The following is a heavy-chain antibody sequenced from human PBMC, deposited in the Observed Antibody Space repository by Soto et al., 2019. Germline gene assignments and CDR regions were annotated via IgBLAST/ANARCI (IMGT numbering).Heavy chain of an antibody. V-gene: IGHV3-30-3*01. CDR1: GFTFSSYA. D-gene: IGHD1-26*01. CDR3: ARGANSGSYLGYGMDV. J-gene: IGHJ6*02. Sequence: VQLVESGGGVVQPGRSLRLSCAASGFTFSSYAMHWVRQAPGKGLEWVAVISYDGSNKYYADSVKGRFTISRDNSKNTLDLQMNSLRAEDTAVYYCARGANSGSYLGYGMDVWGQGTTVTVSS. CDR2: ISYDGSNK.